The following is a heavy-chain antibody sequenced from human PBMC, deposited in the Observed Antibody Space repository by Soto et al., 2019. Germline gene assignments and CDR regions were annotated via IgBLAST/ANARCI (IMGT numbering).Heavy chain of an antibody. J-gene: IGHJ4*02. Sequence: SETLSLTCTVSGGSVSSGSYCWSWIRQPPGKGLEWIGCIYYSGSTNYNPSLKSRVTISVDTSKNQFSLKLSSVTAADTAVYYCARAEGGGDCCDFDYWGQGTLVTVSS. CDR1: GGSVSSGSYC. D-gene: IGHD2-21*02. CDR2: IYYSGST. CDR3: ARAEGGGDCCDFDY. V-gene: IGHV4-61*01.